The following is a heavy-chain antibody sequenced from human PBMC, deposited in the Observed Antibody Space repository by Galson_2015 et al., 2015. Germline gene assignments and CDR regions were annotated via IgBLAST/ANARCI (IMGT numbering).Heavy chain of an antibody. CDR1: GFTFSSYS. V-gene: IGHV3-48*01. Sequence: SLRLSCAASGFTFSSYSMNWVRQAPGKGLEWVSDISSDGSTISYADSVKGRFTISRDNAKNTLYLQVNSLRAEDTAVYYCVRDADAAFDIWGQGTVVTVSS. J-gene: IGHJ3*02. CDR3: VRDADAAFDI. CDR2: ISSDGSTI.